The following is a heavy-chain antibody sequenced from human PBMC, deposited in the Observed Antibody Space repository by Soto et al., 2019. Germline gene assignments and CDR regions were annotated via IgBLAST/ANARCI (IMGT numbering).Heavy chain of an antibody. J-gene: IGHJ4*02. D-gene: IGHD1-26*01. V-gene: IGHV3-33*01. CDR2: IWYDGSNK. CDR3: ARVPPEERTWDLEY. Sequence: QVQLVESGGGVVQPGRSLRLSCAASGFTFSSYGMYWVRQAPGKGLEWVAVIWYDGSNKHYADSVKGRFTISRDNSKNTLYVQMNSLRADDTAVYYCARVPPEERTWDLEYWGQGTLVTVSS. CDR1: GFTFSSYG.